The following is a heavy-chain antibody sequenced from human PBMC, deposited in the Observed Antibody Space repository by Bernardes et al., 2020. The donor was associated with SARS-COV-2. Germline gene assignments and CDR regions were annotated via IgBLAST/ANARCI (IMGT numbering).Heavy chain of an antibody. CDR3: AKDPRVFMISLGGTMFYFDY. V-gene: IGHV3-30*18. Sequence: GGSLRLSCAASGFSFNNHVMHGVRQAPGKVLEWVAGISYEGSITDYSDSVKGRFTISRDYSKNTLYLQMNSLRTEDTAVYYCAKDPRVFMISLGGTMFYFDYWGQGTLVTVSS. CDR1: GFSFNNHV. D-gene: IGHD3-16*01. J-gene: IGHJ4*02. CDR2: ISYEGSIT.